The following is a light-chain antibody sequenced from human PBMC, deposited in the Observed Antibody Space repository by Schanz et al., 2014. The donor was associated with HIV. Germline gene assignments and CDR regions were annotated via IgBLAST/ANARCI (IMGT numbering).Light chain of an antibody. CDR1: QSISSY. Sequence: DIQMTQSPSSLSASVGDRVTITCRASQSISSYLNWYQQKPGKAPKLLIYAASSLQSGVPSRFSGSGSGTEFTLTISSLQPEDFATYYCQQYNSYQFGQGTKVEIK. CDR2: AAS. V-gene: IGKV1-39*01. CDR3: QQYNSYQ. J-gene: IGKJ1*01.